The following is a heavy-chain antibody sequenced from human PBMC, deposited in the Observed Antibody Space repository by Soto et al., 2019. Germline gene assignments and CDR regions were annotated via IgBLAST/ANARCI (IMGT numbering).Heavy chain of an antibody. CDR2: INPSGGST. V-gene: IGHV1-46*01. J-gene: IGHJ3*02. CDR1: GYTFTSYY. D-gene: IGHD6-19*01. CDR3: ALPIIAVAGTYDAFDI. Sequence: GASVKVSCKACGYTFTSYYMHWVRQAPGQGLEWMGIINPSGGSTSYAQKFQGRVTMTRDTSTSTAYMELSSLRSEDTAVYYCALPIIAVAGTYDAFDIWGQGTMVTVSS.